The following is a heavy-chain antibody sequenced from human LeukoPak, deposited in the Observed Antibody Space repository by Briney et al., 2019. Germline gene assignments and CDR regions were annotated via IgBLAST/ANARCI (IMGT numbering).Heavy chain of an antibody. V-gene: IGHV1-2*02. D-gene: IGHD4-17*01. CDR2: VNPNSGGT. J-gene: IGHJ4*02. CDR1: GYTFTGYY. Sequence: GASVKVSCKASGYTFTGYYMHWVRQAPGQGLEWMGWVNPNSGGTNYAQKFQGRVTMTRDTSISTAYMELSRLRSDDTAVYYCARTPRTVTTRVFDYWGQGTLVTVSS. CDR3: ARTPRTVTTRVFDY.